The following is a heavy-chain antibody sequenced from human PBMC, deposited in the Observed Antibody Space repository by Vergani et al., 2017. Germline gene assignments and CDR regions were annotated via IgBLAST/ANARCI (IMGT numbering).Heavy chain of an antibody. D-gene: IGHD5-12*01. V-gene: IGHV3-64*01. Sequence: EVQLMESGGGLVQPGGSLRLSCAASGFTFSSYAMSWVRQAPGKGLEYVSAISSNGGSTYYANSVKGRFTISRDNSKNTLYLQMGSLRAEDMAVYYCARGFGWGGYSGYEDYYYYMDVWGKGTTVTVSS. CDR3: ARGFGWGGYSGYEDYYYYMDV. J-gene: IGHJ6*03. CDR1: GFTFSSYA. CDR2: ISSNGGST.